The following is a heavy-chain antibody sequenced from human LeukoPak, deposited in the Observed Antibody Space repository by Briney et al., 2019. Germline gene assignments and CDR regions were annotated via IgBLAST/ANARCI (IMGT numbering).Heavy chain of an antibody. CDR2: INTNSGAT. Sequence: ASVKVSCKVSGYTLTELSMHWVRQAPGKGLEWMGWINTNSGATNYAQKFQGRVTMTRDTSISTAYMELSRLRSDDTAFYYCAKPQPGAFEIWGQGTMVTVSS. V-gene: IGHV1-2*02. J-gene: IGHJ3*02. D-gene: IGHD2-2*01. CDR3: AKPQPGAFEI. CDR1: GYTLTELS.